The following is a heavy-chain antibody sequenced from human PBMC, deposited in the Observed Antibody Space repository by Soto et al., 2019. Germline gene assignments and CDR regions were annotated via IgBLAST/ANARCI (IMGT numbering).Heavy chain of an antibody. Sequence: GASVKVSCKASEGTFSIYAIIWVRQAPGQGLEWMGGIIPIFGTANYAQKFQGRVTITADESTSTAYMELSSLRSEDTVVYYCAREVMTTDYYYGMDVWGQGTTVTVSS. V-gene: IGHV1-69*13. J-gene: IGHJ6*02. CDR2: IIPIFGTA. CDR1: EGTFSIYA. CDR3: AREVMTTDYYYGMDV. D-gene: IGHD4-17*01.